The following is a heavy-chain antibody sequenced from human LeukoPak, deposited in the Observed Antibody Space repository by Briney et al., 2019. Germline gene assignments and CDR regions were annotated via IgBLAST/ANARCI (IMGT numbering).Heavy chain of an antibody. J-gene: IGHJ3*02. CDR2: IYYSGST. Sequence: SETLSLTCTVSGGSISSYYWSWIRQPPGKGLEWIGYIYYSGSTNYNPSLKSRVTISVDTSKNQFSLKLSSVTAADTAVYYCARETLWQKDAFDIWGQGTMVTVSS. V-gene: IGHV4-59*01. D-gene: IGHD2-21*01. CDR3: ARETLWQKDAFDI. CDR1: GGSISSYY.